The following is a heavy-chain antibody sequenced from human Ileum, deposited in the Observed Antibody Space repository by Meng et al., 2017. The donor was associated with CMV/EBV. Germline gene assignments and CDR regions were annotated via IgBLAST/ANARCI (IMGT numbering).Heavy chain of an antibody. Sequence: GESLKISCAASGFTFSSYAMSWVRQAPGKGLEWISYISSNGNNKYYSESVKGRFTISRDNAKSSLYLQMNSLRADDTAVYYCAIDRRSMVRAAPDFWGQGTRVTVSS. CDR3: AIDRRSMVRAAPDF. V-gene: IGHV3-48*03. CDR2: ISSNGNNK. D-gene: IGHD3-10*01. CDR1: GFTFSSYA. J-gene: IGHJ4*02.